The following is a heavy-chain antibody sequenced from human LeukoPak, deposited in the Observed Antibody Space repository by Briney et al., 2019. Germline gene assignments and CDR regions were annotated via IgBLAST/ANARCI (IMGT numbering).Heavy chain of an antibody. CDR2: IWYHGNTQ. CDR3: ARDLAAAGQVIRY. J-gene: IGHJ4*02. D-gene: IGHD6-13*01. Sequence: GSLRLSCAASGFIFSSSAMHWVRQAPGKGLEWVAVIWYHGNTQYYADSVKGRFTISRDNSKSTLYLQMNSLRAEDTAVYYCARDLAAAGQVIRYWGQGTLVTVSS. CDR1: GFIFSSSA. V-gene: IGHV3-33*01.